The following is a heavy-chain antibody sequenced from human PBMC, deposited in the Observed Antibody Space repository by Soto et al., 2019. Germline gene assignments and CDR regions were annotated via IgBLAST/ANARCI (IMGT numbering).Heavy chain of an antibody. CDR3: ALITMQPYYMDV. J-gene: IGHJ6*03. Sequence: GGSLRLSCAASVFTFSSYSMNWVRQAPGKGLEWVSYISSSSSTIYYADSVKGRFTISRDNAKNSLYLQMNSLRAEDTAVYYCALITMQPYYMDVWGKGTTVTVSS. V-gene: IGHV3-48*01. D-gene: IGHD3-10*01. CDR2: ISSSSSTI. CDR1: VFTFSSYS.